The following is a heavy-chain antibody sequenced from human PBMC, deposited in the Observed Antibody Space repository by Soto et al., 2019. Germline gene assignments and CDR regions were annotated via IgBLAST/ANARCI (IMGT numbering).Heavy chain of an antibody. CDR1: SGSICRSNW. Sequence: PSETLSLTCAVSSGSICRSNWWSWVRQPPGKGLEWIGEIYHSGSTNYNPSLKSRVTISVDKSKNQFSLKLSSVTAADTAVYYYAIGYSYGSLYMDVWGKGTTVTVSS. CDR2: IYHSGST. J-gene: IGHJ6*03. V-gene: IGHV4-4*02. D-gene: IGHD5-18*01. CDR3: AIGYSYGSLYMDV.